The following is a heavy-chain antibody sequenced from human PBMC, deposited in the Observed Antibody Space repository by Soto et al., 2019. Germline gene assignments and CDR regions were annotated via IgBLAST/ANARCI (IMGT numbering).Heavy chain of an antibody. Sequence: EVQLVESGGGLVKPGGSLRLSCAASGFDFSNGWMSWVRQAPGKGLEWVGRIKSKIHGETKDYAAHVKGRFTISRDDSRNTLYLQMHSLQTDDTAVYYCSTDEWEWGQGTLVTVSS. CDR2: IKSKIHGETK. V-gene: IGHV3-15*05. J-gene: IGHJ4*02. D-gene: IGHD1-26*01. CDR3: STDEWE. CDR1: GFDFSNGW.